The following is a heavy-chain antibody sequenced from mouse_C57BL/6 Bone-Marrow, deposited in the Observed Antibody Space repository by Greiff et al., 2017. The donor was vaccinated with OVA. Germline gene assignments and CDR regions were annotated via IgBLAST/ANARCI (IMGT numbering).Heavy chain of an antibody. CDR1: GYTFTSYW. CDR2: IYPGSGRT. V-gene: IGHV1-55*01. D-gene: IGHD1-1*01. CDR3: ARRYYGSSYWYFDV. Sequence: QVQLQQPGAELVKPGASVKMSCKASGYTFTSYWITWVKQRPGQGLEWIGDIYPGSGRTNYNEKFKSKATLTVDTSSSTAYMQLSSLTSEDSAVYYCARRYYGSSYWYFDVWGTGTTVTVSS. J-gene: IGHJ1*03.